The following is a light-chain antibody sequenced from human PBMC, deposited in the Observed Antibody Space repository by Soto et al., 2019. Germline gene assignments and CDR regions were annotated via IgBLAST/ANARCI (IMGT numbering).Light chain of an antibody. Sequence: QSVLRPPLSVPGSPGQSITISCTRTSSDVGGYNYASWYQQHPGKSPKPMIYYVSKRPSGVPDRFSGSKSGNPASLTISGLQADDQADYHCCSYAGSYTTGVFGTGTKVTVL. V-gene: IGLV2-11*01. CDR3: CSYAGSYTTGV. CDR1: SSDVGGYNY. J-gene: IGLJ1*01. CDR2: YVS.